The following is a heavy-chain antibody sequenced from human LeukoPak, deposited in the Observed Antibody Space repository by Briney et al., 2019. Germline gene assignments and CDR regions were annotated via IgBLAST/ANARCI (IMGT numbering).Heavy chain of an antibody. V-gene: IGHV3-7*01. CDR2: IKKDGSEE. CDR3: ATYKNWVAGDV. D-gene: IGHD7-27*01. CDR1: GFTFSDYW. J-gene: IGHJ6*02. Sequence: GGSLRLSCAASGFTFSDYWMTWLRQAPGKGPEWVANIKKDGSEEHYVDSVKGRFTVSRDNAQNSLFLQMNSLRVEDTAVYYCATYKNWVAGDVWGQGTTVSVSS.